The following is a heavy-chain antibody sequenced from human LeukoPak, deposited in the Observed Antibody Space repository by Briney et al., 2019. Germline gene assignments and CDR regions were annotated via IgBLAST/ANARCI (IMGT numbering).Heavy chain of an antibody. J-gene: IGHJ3*02. V-gene: IGHV5-51*01. CDR3: ARRIAAAKNDGFDI. Sequence: GESLKISCKGSGYSFTNYWIGWVRQMPGKGLEYMGIIYPGDSDTRYSPSFQGQVTISADKSISTAYLQWSDLKASDTAMYYCARRIAAAKNDGFDIWGQGTMVTVSS. D-gene: IGHD6-13*01. CDR2: IYPGDSDT. CDR1: GYSFTNYW.